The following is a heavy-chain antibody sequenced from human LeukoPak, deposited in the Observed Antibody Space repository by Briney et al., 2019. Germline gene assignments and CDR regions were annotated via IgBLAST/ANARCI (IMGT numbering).Heavy chain of an antibody. CDR2: IWSDSAET. J-gene: IGHJ4*02. D-gene: IGHD7-27*01. Sequence: GGSLRLSCAASGFIFSRYTINWVRQAPGKGLEWVSSIWSDSAETHYADSVKGRFTVSRDNSKNTLFLQMNSLRAEDTAVYYCAKDGGLWVSAHWGDSWGRGTLVTVSS. CDR1: GFIFSRYT. CDR3: AKDGGLWVSAHWGDS. V-gene: IGHV3-21*04.